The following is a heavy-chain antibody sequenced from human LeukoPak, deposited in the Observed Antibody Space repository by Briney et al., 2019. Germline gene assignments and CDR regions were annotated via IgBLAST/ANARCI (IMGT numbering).Heavy chain of an antibody. CDR1: GGSISSYY. CDR2: IYYSGST. D-gene: IGHD3-3*01. CDR3: ARGLYDFWSGSVFDY. V-gene: IGHV4-59*08. J-gene: IGHJ4*02. Sequence: SETLSLTCTVSGGSISSYYWSWIRQPPGKGLEWIGYIYYSGSTNYNPSLKSRVTISVDTSKNQFSLKLSSVTAADTAVYYCARGLYDFWSGSVFDYWGQGTLVTVSS.